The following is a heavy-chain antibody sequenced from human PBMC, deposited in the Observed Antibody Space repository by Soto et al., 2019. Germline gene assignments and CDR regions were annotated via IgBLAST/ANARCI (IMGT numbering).Heavy chain of an antibody. CDR2: ISAYNGNT. D-gene: IGHD3-10*01. J-gene: IGHJ6*03. V-gene: IGHV1-18*01. CDR3: ARVPLLLWFGELIMDYYYMDV. Sequence: ASVKVSCKASGYTFTSYGISWVRQAPGQGLEWMGWISAYNGNTNYAQKLQGRVTMTTDTSTSTAYMELRSLRSDDTAVYYCARVPLLLWFGELIMDYYYMDVWGKGTTVTVSS. CDR1: GYTFTSYG.